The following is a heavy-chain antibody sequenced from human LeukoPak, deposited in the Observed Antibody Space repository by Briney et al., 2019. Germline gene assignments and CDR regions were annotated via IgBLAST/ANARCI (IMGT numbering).Heavy chain of an antibody. V-gene: IGHV4-4*07. J-gene: IGHJ2*01. CDR3: ARSPWIQPWYFDL. Sequence: SETLSPTCTVSGGSISSYYWSWIRQPAGKGLEWIGRIYTSGSTNYNPSLKSRVTMSVDTSKNQFSLKLSSVTAADTAVYYCARSPWIQPWYFDLWGRGTLVTVSS. CDR1: GGSISSYY. D-gene: IGHD5-18*01. CDR2: IYTSGST.